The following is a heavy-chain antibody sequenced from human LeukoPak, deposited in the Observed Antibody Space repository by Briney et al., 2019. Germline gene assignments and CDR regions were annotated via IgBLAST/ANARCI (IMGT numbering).Heavy chain of an antibody. CDR2: IYWDDDK. Sequence: SGPTLVNPTQTLTLTCTFSGFSLSTSGVGVGWIRQPPGKALEWLALIYWDDDKRYSPSLKSRLTITKDTSKNQVVLTMTNVDPVDTATYYCAHRTRVYQFDPWGQGTLVTVSS. CDR3: AHRTRVYQFDP. V-gene: IGHV2-5*02. D-gene: IGHD2-2*01. J-gene: IGHJ5*02. CDR1: GFSLSTSGVG.